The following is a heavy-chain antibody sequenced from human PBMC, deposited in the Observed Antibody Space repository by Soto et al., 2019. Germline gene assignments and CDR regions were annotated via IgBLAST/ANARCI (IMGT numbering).Heavy chain of an antibody. D-gene: IGHD2-15*01. J-gene: IGHJ4*02. Sequence: QVQLVQSGAEVKKPGASVKVSCKASGYTFTNSDINWVRQAPGQGLEWMGWMNPDSGHAAYAQKFQGRVTLTTSTYTSTVYMEMRSLGSEDTAVYYCARRPHCSGGICYYGLDNWGQGTLGTVSS. V-gene: IGHV1-8*01. CDR1: GYTFTNSD. CDR3: ARRPHCSGGICYYGLDN. CDR2: MNPDSGHA.